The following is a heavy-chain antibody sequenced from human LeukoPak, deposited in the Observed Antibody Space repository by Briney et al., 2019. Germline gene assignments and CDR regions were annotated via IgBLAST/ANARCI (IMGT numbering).Heavy chain of an antibody. CDR3: ARGLRRKFENDGRYGSGGYEY. CDR1: GGSFSGYY. V-gene: IGHV4-34*01. J-gene: IGHJ4*02. Sequence: SETLSLTCAVYGGSFSGYYWSWIRQPPGKGLEWIGEINHSGSTNYNPSLMSRVTISVDTSKNQFFLTLSSLTTGDTAVYYWARGLRRKFENDGRYGSGGYEYWGEGTLVTVSS. CDR2: INHSGST. D-gene: IGHD3-10*01.